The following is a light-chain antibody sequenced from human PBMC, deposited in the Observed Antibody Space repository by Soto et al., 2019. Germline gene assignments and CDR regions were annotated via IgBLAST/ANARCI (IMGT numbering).Light chain of an antibody. CDR3: QQYDHYWT. V-gene: IGKV1-5*03. J-gene: IGKJ1*01. CDR1: QNINRW. CDR2: TPS. Sequence: DIQMTQSPSTLSASVGDRVTITCRASQNINRWLAWYQQKPGKAPKLLIYTPSNLEIGVPSRFSGSGSGTEFILTISSLQPDDFATYYCQQYDHYWTFGQGTKVEIK.